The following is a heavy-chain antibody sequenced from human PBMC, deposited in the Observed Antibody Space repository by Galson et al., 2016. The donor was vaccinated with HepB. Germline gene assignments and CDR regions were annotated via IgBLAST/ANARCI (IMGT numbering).Heavy chain of an antibody. J-gene: IGHJ4*02. CDR1: GGSFSSYA. V-gene: IGHV1-69*13. CDR3: ARGGRGTVITDYFDY. CDR2: IIPIFGTT. Sequence: SVKVSCKASGGSFSSYAFSWVRQAPGQGLEWMGGIIPIFGTTNYAQKFQGRVTIIADESTSTAYMELSSLRSEDTAMYYCARGGRGTVITDYFDYWGQGTLVAVSS. D-gene: IGHD4-11*01.